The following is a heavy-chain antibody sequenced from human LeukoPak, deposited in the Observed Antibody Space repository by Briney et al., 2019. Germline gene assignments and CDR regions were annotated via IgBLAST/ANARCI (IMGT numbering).Heavy chain of an antibody. CDR1: GYSISSDYY. CDR2: IYHSGST. Sequence: SKTLSLTCTVSGYSISSDYYWGWIRQPPGKGLEWIGSIYHSGSTYYNPSLKSRVTISVDTSKDQFSLKLSSVTAADTAVYFCARVGIDSGSFADFDYWGQGTLVTVSS. CDR3: ARVGIDSGSFADFDY. V-gene: IGHV4-38-2*02. D-gene: IGHD1-26*01. J-gene: IGHJ4*02.